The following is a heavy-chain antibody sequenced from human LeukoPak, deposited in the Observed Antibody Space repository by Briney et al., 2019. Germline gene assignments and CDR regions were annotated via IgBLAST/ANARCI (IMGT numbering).Heavy chain of an antibody. D-gene: IGHD3-10*01. CDR1: GGSISSYY. CDR3: ARESYYYGSGSYYYLDY. J-gene: IGHJ4*02. V-gene: IGHV4-59*01. CDR2: IYYSGNT. Sequence: PSETLSLTCTVSGGSISSYYWSWIRQPPGKGLEWIGYIYYSGNTNYNPSLRSRVTISVDTSKNQFSLKLSSVTAADTAVYYCARESYYYGSGSYYYLDYWGQGTLVTVSS.